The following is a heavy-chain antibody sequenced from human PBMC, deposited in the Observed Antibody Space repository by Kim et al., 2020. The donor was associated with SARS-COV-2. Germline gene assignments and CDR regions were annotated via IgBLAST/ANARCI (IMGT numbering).Heavy chain of an antibody. CDR2: ISYTGST. V-gene: IGHV4-39*01. J-gene: IGHJ4*02. CDR3: ARYKNGHFDY. D-gene: IGHD2-8*01. CDR1: GDSISSGNYY. Sequence: SETLSLTCTVSGDSISSGNYYWGWIRQPPGKGLEWIATISYTGSTFYNPSLWSRLTISVDTSKNQFSLNLSSVTAADTAVYYCARYKNGHFDYWGEGTLV.